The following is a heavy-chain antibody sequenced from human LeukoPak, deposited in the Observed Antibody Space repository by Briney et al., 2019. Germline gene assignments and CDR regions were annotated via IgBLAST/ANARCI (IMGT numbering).Heavy chain of an antibody. CDR1: GFTFSSYA. CDR2: ISYDGSNK. Sequence: GGSLRLSCAASGFTFSSYAMHWVRQAPGKGLEWVAVISYDGSNKYYADSVKGRFTISRDNSKNTLYLQMNSLRAEDTAVYYCARDRTCSSTSCYGWFDPWGQGTLVTVSS. V-gene: IGHV3-30-3*01. J-gene: IGHJ5*02. D-gene: IGHD2-2*01. CDR3: ARDRTCSSTSCYGWFDP.